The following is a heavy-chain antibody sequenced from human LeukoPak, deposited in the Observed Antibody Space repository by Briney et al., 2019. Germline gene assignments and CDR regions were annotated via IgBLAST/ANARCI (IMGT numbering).Heavy chain of an antibody. J-gene: IGHJ4*02. CDR3: AKDRAYYDSSGYGN. CDR1: GFRFSSCA. D-gene: IGHD3-22*01. Sequence: GGSLRLSCATSGFRFSSCAMSWVRQAPGKGLEWVSTISGSGSSTYYADSVKGRFTISRDNSKNTLYLQMNSLRAEDTALYYCAKDRAYYDSSGYGNWGQGTLVTVSP. V-gene: IGHV3-23*01. CDR2: ISGSGSST.